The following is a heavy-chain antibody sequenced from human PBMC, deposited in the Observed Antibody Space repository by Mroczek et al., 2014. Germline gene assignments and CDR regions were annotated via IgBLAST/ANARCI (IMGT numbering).Heavy chain of an antibody. CDR1: GYTFTGYY. CDR3: ARGAGITIFGVVIIPFDY. Sequence: QVQLVESGAEVKKPGASVKVSCKASGYTFTGYYMHWVRQAPGQGLEWMGWINPNSGGTNYAQKFQGRVTMTRDTSISTAYMELSRLRSDDTAVYYCARGAGITIFGVVIIPFDYWGQGTLVTVSS. J-gene: IGHJ4*02. V-gene: IGHV1-2*02. CDR2: INPNSGGT. D-gene: IGHD3-3*01.